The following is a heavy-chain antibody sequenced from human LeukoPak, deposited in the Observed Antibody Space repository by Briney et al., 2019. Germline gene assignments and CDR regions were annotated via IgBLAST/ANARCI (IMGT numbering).Heavy chain of an antibody. Sequence: SETLSLTCTVSGGSMSSSSYYWGWIRQPPGKGLEWIGSIYYSRSTYYNPSLKSRVTISVDTSKNQLSLKLSSVTAADTAVYYCARRAKLVYAFDIWGQGTMVTVSS. CDR1: GGSMSSSSYY. D-gene: IGHD6-13*01. CDR2: IYYSRST. V-gene: IGHV4-39*01. CDR3: ARRAKLVYAFDI. J-gene: IGHJ3*02.